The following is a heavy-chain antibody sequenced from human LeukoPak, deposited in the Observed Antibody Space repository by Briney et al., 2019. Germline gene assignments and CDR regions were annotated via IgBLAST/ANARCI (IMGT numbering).Heavy chain of an antibody. Sequence: PGGSLRLSCAASGFTFSSYAMSWVRQAPGKGLEWVSAISGSGGSTYYADSVKGRFTISRDNSKNTLYLQMNRLRAEDTAVYYCARMTMVRGAQYYFDYWGQGTLVTVSS. J-gene: IGHJ4*02. CDR3: ARMTMVRGAQYYFDY. CDR1: GFTFSSYA. D-gene: IGHD3-10*01. V-gene: IGHV3-23*01. CDR2: ISGSGGST.